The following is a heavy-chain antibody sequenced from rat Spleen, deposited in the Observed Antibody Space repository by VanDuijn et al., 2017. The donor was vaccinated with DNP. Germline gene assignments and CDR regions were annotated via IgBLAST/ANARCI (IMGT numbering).Heavy chain of an antibody. CDR3: ITHNNYGLLLPYYYAMDA. CDR2: IIYDGSRT. Sequence: EVQLVESGGGLVQPGRSLKLSCAASGFTFSDYYMAWVRQAPTKGLEWVATIIYDGSRTHYRDSVKGRFTISRDNAENTVCLQMNSLRSEDTATFYCITHNNYGLLLPYYYAMDAWGQGTSVTVSS. CDR1: GFTFSDYY. D-gene: IGHD1-6*01. V-gene: IGHV5S10*01. J-gene: IGHJ4*01.